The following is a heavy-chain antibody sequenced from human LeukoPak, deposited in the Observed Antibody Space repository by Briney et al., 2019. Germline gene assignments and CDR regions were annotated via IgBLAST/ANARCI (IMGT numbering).Heavy chain of an antibody. CDR2: INHSGST. CDR1: GGSFSGYY. CDR3: ARGAYYYDSSGKVSAFDI. Sequence: PSETLSLTCAVYGGSFSGYYWSWIRQPPGKGLEWIGEINHSGSTNYNPSLKSRVTISVDTSKNQFSLKLSPVTAADTAVYYCARGAYYYDSSGKVSAFDIWGQGTMVTVSS. J-gene: IGHJ3*02. V-gene: IGHV4-34*01. D-gene: IGHD3-22*01.